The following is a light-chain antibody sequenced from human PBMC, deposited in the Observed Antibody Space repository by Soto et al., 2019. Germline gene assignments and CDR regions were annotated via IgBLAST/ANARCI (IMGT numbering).Light chain of an antibody. Sequence: QSALTQPASVSGSPGQSITISCTGTSSDVGSYDLVSWYQHHPGEAPKLMIFEATRRPSGVSNRFSGSKSGNTASLTISGLQAEDEADYYCCSYAGSNSWVFGGGTQLTVL. J-gene: IGLJ3*02. V-gene: IGLV2-23*01. CDR1: SSDVGSYDL. CDR3: CSYAGSNSWV. CDR2: EAT.